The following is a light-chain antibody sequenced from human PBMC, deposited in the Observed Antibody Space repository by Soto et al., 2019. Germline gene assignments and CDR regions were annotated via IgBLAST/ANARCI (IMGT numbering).Light chain of an antibody. CDR3: QQGHTWPLT. CDR1: QSISSE. CDR2: GAS. J-gene: IGKJ2*01. Sequence: EIVMTQSPATLSVSPGESATLSCRASQSISSELAWYQQKPGQPPRLLIYGASTRATGVPARFTGSGSGSDFTLTISGLQSEDFAVYYFQQGHTWPLTFGQGTRLEI. V-gene: IGKV3-15*01.